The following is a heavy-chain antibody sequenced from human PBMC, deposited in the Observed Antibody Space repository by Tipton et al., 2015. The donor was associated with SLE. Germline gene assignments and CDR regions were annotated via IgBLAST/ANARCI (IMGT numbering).Heavy chain of an antibody. J-gene: IGHJ6*02. D-gene: IGHD2-15*01. Sequence: RSLRLSCEGSGFKFDDYAMHWVRQAPGKGLEWVSSINWNSAGIVYADSIKGRFTISRDNAKNSLYLQMNSLRPEDTALYYCVKERYSSAAPLYYYGMDVWGQGP. CDR1: GFKFDDYA. V-gene: IGHV3-9*01. CDR3: VKERYSSAAPLYYYGMDV. CDR2: INWNSAGI.